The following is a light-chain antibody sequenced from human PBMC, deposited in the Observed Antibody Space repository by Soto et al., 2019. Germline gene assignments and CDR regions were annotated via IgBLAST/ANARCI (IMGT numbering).Light chain of an antibody. CDR3: QQYAASPWT. V-gene: IGKV3-20*01. Sequence: EIVLTQSPGTLSLSPGERATLSCRASQSVNSRYLAWYQQKPGQAPSLLIYGTSSRAAGIPDRFSGSGSGKDFTLTISRLEFEDFAVYYCQQYAASPWTFGQGTKVEIK. J-gene: IGKJ1*01. CDR1: QSVNSRY. CDR2: GTS.